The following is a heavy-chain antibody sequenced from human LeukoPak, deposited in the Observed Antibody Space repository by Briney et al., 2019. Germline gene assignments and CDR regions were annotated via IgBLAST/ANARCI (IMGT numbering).Heavy chain of an antibody. Sequence: GGSLRLSCSASGFSLSDYGMSWVRQAPGKGLEWVSYITMNSVRFYADSVKGRFTISRDNDKNSVYLQMNSLRVEDTAVYYCANLGGTTSTLLRYWGQGTLVTVSS. V-gene: IGHV3-69-1*01. J-gene: IGHJ4*02. D-gene: IGHD1-1*01. CDR2: ITMNSVR. CDR1: GFSLSDYG. CDR3: ANLGGTTSTLLRY.